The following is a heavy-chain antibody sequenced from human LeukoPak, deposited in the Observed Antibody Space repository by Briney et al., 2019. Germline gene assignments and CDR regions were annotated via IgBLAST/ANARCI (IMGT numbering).Heavy chain of an antibody. CDR2: VSYDGNKK. D-gene: IGHD3-10*01. J-gene: IGHJ5*02. CDR3: AKDLMTYYYGSGLIP. Sequence: GGSLRLSCAASGFTFSSYGMHWVRQAPGKGLEWVAVVSYDGNKKYYGDSVKGRFTVSRDNSKNTMYLQMNSLRPEDTAVYYCAKDLMTYYYGSGLIPWGQGTLVTVSS. V-gene: IGHV3-30*18. CDR1: GFTFSSYG.